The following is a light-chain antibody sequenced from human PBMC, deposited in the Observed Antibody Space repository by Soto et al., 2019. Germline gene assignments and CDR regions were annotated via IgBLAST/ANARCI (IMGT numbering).Light chain of an antibody. CDR2: KGS. J-gene: IGKJ1*01. CDR3: HQYNSYPWT. V-gene: IGKV1-5*03. CDR1: QSISDW. Sequence: DIQMTQSPSTLSASVGDRVTITCRASQSISDWLAWYQQNSGKAPKVLIYKGSFLENGVPSRFSGSGSGTEFTLTIDSLQPDDFATYYCHQYNSYPWTFGQGTKVEIK.